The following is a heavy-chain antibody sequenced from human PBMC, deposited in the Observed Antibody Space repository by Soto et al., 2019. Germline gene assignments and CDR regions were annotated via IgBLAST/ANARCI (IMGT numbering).Heavy chain of an antibody. V-gene: IGHV3-15*01. D-gene: IGHD1-26*01. J-gene: IGHJ4*02. CDR1: GFTFTKAY. Sequence: EVQLVESGGGLVEPGGSIRLSCVASGFTFTKAYMTWVRQAPGKGLEWVGRIKGSHAGGTTDYATSVKGRFTISRDDSKNTLYLQMNSLKTEDTPVYYCATEGGYPGSNFYGAYWGQGTLVTVSS. CDR3: ATEGGYPGSNFYGAY. CDR2: IKGSHAGGTT.